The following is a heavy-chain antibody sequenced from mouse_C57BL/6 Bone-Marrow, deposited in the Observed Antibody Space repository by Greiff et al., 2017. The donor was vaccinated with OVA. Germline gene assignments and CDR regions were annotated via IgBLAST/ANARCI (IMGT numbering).Heavy chain of an antibody. V-gene: IGHV1-50*01. J-gene: IGHJ4*01. CDR1: GYTFTSYW. CDR3: ARPPPAYYSNPYAMDY. Sequence: QVQLQQPGAELVKPGASVKLSCKASGYTFTSYWMQWVKQRPGQGLEWIGEIDPSDSYTNYNQKIKGKATLTVDTSSSTAYMQLSSLTSEDSAVYYCARPPPAYYSNPYAMDYWGQGTSVTVSS. D-gene: IGHD2-5*01. CDR2: IDPSDSYT.